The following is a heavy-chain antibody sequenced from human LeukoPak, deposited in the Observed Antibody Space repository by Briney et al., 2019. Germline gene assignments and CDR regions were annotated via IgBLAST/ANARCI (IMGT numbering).Heavy chain of an antibody. CDR2: INEYGSET. Sequence: PGGSLILSCAASGFTFTGFWMSWVRQAPGKGLEWVAKINEYGSETYYVDSVKGRSTISRDNAKNSLYLQMNSLRVEDTAVYYCARDLSYSGAWSYFDYWGQGTLVTVSS. CDR1: GFTFTGFW. J-gene: IGHJ4*02. D-gene: IGHD6-19*01. CDR3: ARDLSYSGAWSYFDY. V-gene: IGHV3-7*05.